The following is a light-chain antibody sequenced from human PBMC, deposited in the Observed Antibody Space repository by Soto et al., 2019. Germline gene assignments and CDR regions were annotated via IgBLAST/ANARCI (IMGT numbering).Light chain of an antibody. CDR2: GAS. V-gene: IGKV1-9*01. Sequence: DIQLTQSPCFLSASVGDRVTITCRASQGIGTYLAWYQQKPGKAPKLLISGASTLQSGVSSRFSGGGSGTEFTLTISSLQPEDFATYFCQQLHTFGVTFGGATKVEIK. CDR1: QGIGTY. J-gene: IGKJ4*02. CDR3: QQLHTFGVT.